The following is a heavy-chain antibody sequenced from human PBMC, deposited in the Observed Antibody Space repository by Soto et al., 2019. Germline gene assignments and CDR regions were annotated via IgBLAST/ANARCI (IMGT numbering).Heavy chain of an antibody. Sequence: PSQPLSLTCAVSGDSVSSNSAVWNWIRQSPSRGLEWLGRTYYRSQWYNDYAVSVKSRITINPDTSKNQLSLQLNSVTPEDTAVYYCVRSSNWSFDSWGQGTLVTVSS. CDR2: TYYRSQWYN. CDR3: VRSSNWSFDS. J-gene: IGHJ4*02. D-gene: IGHD6-13*01. V-gene: IGHV6-1*01. CDR1: GDSVSSNSAV.